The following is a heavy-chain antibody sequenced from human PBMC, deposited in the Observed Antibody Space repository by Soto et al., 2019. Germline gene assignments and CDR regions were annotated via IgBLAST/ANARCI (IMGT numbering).Heavy chain of an antibody. Sequence: GGSLRLSCAASGFTFSSYWMHWVRQAPGKGLVWVSRINSDGSSTSYADSVKGRFTISRDNAKNTLYLQMNSLRAEDTAVYYCARDYYDFWSGYSYYYYYGMDVWGQGTTVTVSS. CDR3: ARDYYDFWSGYSYYYYYGMDV. V-gene: IGHV3-74*01. CDR1: GFTFSSYW. CDR2: INSDGSST. J-gene: IGHJ6*02. D-gene: IGHD3-3*01.